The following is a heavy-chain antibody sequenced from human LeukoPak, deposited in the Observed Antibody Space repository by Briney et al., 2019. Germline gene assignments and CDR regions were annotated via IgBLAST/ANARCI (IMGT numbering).Heavy chain of an antibody. CDR1: GFTFSSYA. D-gene: IGHD4-17*01. Sequence: PGGSLRLSCAASGFTFSSYAMHWVRQAPGRGLEWVAVISYDGSNKYYADSVKGRFTISRDNSKNTLYLQMNSLRAEDTAVYYCAKLWISTVTTGGDAFDIWGQGTMVTVSS. CDR2: ISYDGSNK. V-gene: IGHV3-30*18. CDR3: AKLWISTVTTGGDAFDI. J-gene: IGHJ3*02.